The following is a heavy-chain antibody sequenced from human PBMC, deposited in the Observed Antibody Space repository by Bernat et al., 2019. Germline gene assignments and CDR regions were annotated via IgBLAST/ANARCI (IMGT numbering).Heavy chain of an antibody. V-gene: IGHV3-23*01. CDR1: GFTFSSYA. CDR3: AKDLVYSSGWHFNYSYYGMDV. Sequence: EVQLLESGGGLVQPGGSLRLSCAASGFTFSSYAMSWVRQAPGKGLEWVSAISGSGGSTYSAGSVNGRFTISRDNSKNTLYLQMNSLRAEDTAVYYCAKDLVYSSGWHFNYSYYGMDVWGQGTTVTVSS. CDR2: ISGSGGST. D-gene: IGHD6-25*01. J-gene: IGHJ6*02.